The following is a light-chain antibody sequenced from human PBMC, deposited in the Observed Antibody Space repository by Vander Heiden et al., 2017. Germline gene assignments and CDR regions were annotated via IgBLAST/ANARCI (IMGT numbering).Light chain of an antibody. Sequence: DIQMTQSPSSLSASVDDRVTITCRARQTISSYLKWYQQKPGKAPKLLSYAASSLQSGVPSRFSGSGSGTDYTLTINSLQLEDFATYYCQQSDSTPWTFGQGTKVEIK. CDR3: QQSDSTPWT. CDR2: AAS. CDR1: QTISSY. V-gene: IGKV1-39*01. J-gene: IGKJ1*01.